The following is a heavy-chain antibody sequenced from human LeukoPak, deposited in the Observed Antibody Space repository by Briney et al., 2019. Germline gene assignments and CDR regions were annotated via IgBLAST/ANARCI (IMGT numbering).Heavy chain of an antibody. CDR1: GGSISSYY. CDR3: ARLEGAGSDWFDP. J-gene: IGHJ5*02. Sequence: SETLSLTCTVSGGSISSYYWSWIRQPPGKGLEWIGYIYYSGSTNYNPSLKSRVTISVDTSKNQFSLKLSPVTAADTAVYYCARLEGAGSDWFDPWGQGTLVTVSS. CDR2: IYYSGST. V-gene: IGHV4-59*01.